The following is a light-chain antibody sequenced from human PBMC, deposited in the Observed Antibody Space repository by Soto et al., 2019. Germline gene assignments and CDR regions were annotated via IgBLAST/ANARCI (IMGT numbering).Light chain of an antibody. J-gene: IGKJ4*01. CDR3: HQYGISP. CDR1: QTVSSNH. CDR2: GAS. Sequence: IRLTQSPGTLSLNPGERATLSCRASQTVSSNHLAWYQQKPGQAPRLLIYGASSRATGIPDRFSGSGSGTEFTLTISRLEPEDFAVYYCHQYGISPFGGGSKVDVK. V-gene: IGKV3-20*01.